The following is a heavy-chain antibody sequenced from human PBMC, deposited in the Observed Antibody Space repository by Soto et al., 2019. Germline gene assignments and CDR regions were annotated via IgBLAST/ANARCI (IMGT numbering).Heavy chain of an antibody. D-gene: IGHD5-12*01. Sequence: ASVKVSCKASGYRFTSYALHWARQAPGQRLEWMGWINAGNGNTKYSQKFQGRVTITRDTSASTAYMELSSLSYEDTAVYYCGRDLWDSVYHYYFDYWGQGTQVTVSS. V-gene: IGHV1-3*01. CDR1: GYRFTSYA. CDR2: INAGNGNT. J-gene: IGHJ4*02. CDR3: GRDLWDSVYHYYFDY.